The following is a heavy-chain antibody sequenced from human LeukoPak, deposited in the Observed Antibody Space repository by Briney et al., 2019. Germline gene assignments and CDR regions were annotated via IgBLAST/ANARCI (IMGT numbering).Heavy chain of an antibody. CDR2: IKQEGSEK. J-gene: IGHJ4*02. CDR1: GSSFSKYW. CDR3: ARESTSGMNFDS. Sequence: PGGSLRLSCAASGSSFSKYWMSWIRQAPGKGLEWVANIKQEGSEKYYVDSVKGRFTISRDNAKNSLYLQMNSLRAEDTAVYYRARESTSGMNFDSWGQGTLVTVSS. V-gene: IGHV3-7*01.